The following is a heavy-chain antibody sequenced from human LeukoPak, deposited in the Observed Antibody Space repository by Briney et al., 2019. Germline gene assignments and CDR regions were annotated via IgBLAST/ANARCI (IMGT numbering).Heavy chain of an antibody. CDR3: ARGDFYRYYFDY. CDR2: IYTSGST. CDR1: NGSLSSYY. J-gene: IGHJ4*02. Sequence: NPSETLSLTCTVSNGSLSSYYWSWIRQPPGEGLEWIGYIYTSGSTNYNPSLKSRVTISLDTSNNQFSLKLSSVTAADTAVYYCARGDFYRYYFDYWGQGTLVTVSS. V-gene: IGHV4-4*09. D-gene: IGHD2/OR15-2a*01.